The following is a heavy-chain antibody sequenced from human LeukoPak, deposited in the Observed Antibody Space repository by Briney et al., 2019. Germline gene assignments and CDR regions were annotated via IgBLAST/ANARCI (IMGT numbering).Heavy chain of an antibody. CDR3: ARGTGTNPRDYFDY. D-gene: IGHD2-8*02. CDR2: LNPSAGTT. Sequence: ASAKVSCKASEYTFTSYYIHWVRQAPGQGLEWMGILNPSAGTTAYAQKFQGRVTMTRDTSTSTVYMEVSSLRSEDTAVYYCARGTGTNPRDYFDYWGQGTLVTVSS. J-gene: IGHJ4*02. V-gene: IGHV1-46*01. CDR1: EYTFTSYY.